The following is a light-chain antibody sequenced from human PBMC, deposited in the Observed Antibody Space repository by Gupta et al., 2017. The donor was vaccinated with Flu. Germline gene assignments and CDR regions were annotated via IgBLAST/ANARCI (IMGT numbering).Light chain of an antibody. CDR1: QSISSW. CDR2: EAS. Sequence: DIQMTQSPSTLSASVGDRVIITCRASQSISSWLAWYQQKPGTDPELLIWEASPLLNGVPARFRGSGSGTEFTRASHSLKTDDCDTYYCQPSGTFGQGTKVEI. V-gene: IGKV1-5*03. J-gene: IGKJ1*01. CDR3: QPSGT.